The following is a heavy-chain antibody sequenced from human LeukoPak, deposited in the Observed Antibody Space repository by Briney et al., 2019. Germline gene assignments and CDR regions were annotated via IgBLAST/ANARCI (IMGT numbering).Heavy chain of an antibody. J-gene: IGHJ4*02. CDR1: GGSISSGSYY. CDR3: ARGNSGWYDFDY. V-gene: IGHV4-61*02. Sequence: SETLSLSCTVSGGSISSGSYYWSWIRQPAGKGLEWIGRIYTSGSTNYNPSLKSRVTISVDTSKNQFSLKLSSVTAADTAVYYCARGNSGWYDFDYWGQGTLVTVSS. CDR2: IYTSGST. D-gene: IGHD6-19*01.